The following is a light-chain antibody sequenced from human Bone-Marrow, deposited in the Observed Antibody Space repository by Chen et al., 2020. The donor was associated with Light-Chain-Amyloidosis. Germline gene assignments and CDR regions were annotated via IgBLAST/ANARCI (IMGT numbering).Light chain of an antibody. V-gene: IGLV1-47*01. CDR3: QVWDRSSDRPV. J-gene: IGLJ3*02. CDR2: RNN. CDR1: SSNIGPNY. Sequence: QSVLTQPPSASGTPGQRVSISCSGSSSNIGPNYVFWYQHLQGSAPKLLIYRNNQWPSGVPDRFSGSKSGTSASLAINGLRSEDEADYYCQVWDRSSDRPVFGGGTKLTVL.